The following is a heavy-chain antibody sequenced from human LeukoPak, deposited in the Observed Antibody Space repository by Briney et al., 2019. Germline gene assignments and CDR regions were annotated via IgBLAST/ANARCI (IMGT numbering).Heavy chain of an antibody. D-gene: IGHD3-22*01. CDR1: GYSFTSSW. V-gene: IGHV5-51*01. Sequence: GESLKISRKGSGYSFTSSWIGWVRQMPGKGLEWMGIIYPGDSDTSYSPSFQGLVTISADKSISTAYLQWSSLKASDTAMYYCARHGYDTSGYYTLDYWGQGTLVTVSS. CDR3: ARHGYDTSGYYTLDY. CDR2: IYPGDSDT. J-gene: IGHJ4*02.